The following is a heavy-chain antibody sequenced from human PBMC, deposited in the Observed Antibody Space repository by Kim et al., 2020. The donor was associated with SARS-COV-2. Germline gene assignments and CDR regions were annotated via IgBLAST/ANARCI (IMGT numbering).Heavy chain of an antibody. D-gene: IGHD3-22*01. CDR1: GFTFSDYY. J-gene: IGHJ4*01. Sequence: GGSLRLSCAASGFTFSDYYMSWIRQAPGKGLEWVAYISSSGSTIYYADSVKGRFTISRDNAKNSLYLQMNSLRAEDTAVYYCARYTYYYDSSGSNFDYWGQGTLVTVSS. CDR2: ISSSGSTI. V-gene: IGHV3-11*01. CDR3: ARYTYYYDSSGSNFDY.